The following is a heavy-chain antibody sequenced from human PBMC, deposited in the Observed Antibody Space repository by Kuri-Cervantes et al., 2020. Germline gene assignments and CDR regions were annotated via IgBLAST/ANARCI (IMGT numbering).Heavy chain of an antibody. CDR1: GYTFTSYA. J-gene: IGHJ4*02. D-gene: IGHD3-3*01. V-gene: IGHV1-3*01. CDR2: INAGNGNT. Sequence: ASVKVSCKAPGYTFTSYAMHWVRQAPGQRLEWMGWINAGNGNTKYSQKFQGRVTITRDTSASTAYMELSSLRSEDTAVYYCARERGGDFWSGYYDYWGQGTLVTVSS. CDR3: ARERGGDFWSGYYDY.